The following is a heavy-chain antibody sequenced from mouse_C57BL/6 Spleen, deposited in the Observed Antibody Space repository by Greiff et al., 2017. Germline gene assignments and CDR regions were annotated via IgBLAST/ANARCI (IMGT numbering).Heavy chain of an antibody. CDR2: IDPSDSYT. Sequence: VQLQQPGAELVKPGASVKLSCKASGYTFTSYWMQWVKQRPGQGLEWIGEIDPSDSYTNYNQKFKGKATLTVDTSSSTAYMQLSSLTSGDSAVYYCARCALYYFDYWGQGTTLTVSS. CDR3: ARCALYYFDY. D-gene: IGHD6-1*01. V-gene: IGHV1-50*01. CDR1: GYTFTSYW. J-gene: IGHJ2*01.